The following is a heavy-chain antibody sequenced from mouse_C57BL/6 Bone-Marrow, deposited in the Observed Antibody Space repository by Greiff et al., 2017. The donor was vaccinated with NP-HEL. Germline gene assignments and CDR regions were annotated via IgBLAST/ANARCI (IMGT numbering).Heavy chain of an antibody. J-gene: IGHJ4*01. V-gene: IGHV5-17*01. CDR3: AIYYYGSSSYAMDY. D-gene: IGHD1-1*01. CDR1: GFTFSDYG. CDR2: ISSGSSTI. Sequence: EVNVVESGGGLVKPGGSLKLSCAASGFTFSDYGMHWVRQAPEKGLEWVAYISSGSSTIYYADTVKGRFTISRDNAKNTLFLQMTSLRSEDTAMYYCAIYYYGSSSYAMDYWGQGTSVTVSS.